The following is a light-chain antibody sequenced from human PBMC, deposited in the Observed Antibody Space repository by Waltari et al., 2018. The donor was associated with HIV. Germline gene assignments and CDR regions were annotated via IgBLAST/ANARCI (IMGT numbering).Light chain of an antibody. CDR3: AAWDASLNNWV. V-gene: IGLV1-44*01. CDR1: RSNIGSNA. J-gene: IGLJ3*02. Sequence: QSVLTQPPSASGTPGQTVTISCSGSRSNIGSNAVNWYQHFPGQAPKLLIHTNNQRPSGVPDRFSGSNSGTSASLAISGLQSEDEADYYCAAWDASLNNWVFGGGTKLTVL. CDR2: TNN.